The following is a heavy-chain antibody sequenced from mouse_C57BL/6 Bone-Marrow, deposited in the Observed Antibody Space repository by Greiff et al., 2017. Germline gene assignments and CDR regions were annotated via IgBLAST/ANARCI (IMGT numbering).Heavy chain of an antibody. Sequence: EVMLVESGGGLVKPGGSLKLSCAASGFTFSSYAMSWVRQTPEKRLEWVATISDGGSYTYYPDNVKGRFTISRDNAKNNLYLQMSHLKSEDTAMYYCARNNWDGIAYGGQGTLVTVSA. CDR2: ISDGGSYT. CDR1: GFTFSSYA. D-gene: IGHD4-1*01. V-gene: IGHV5-4*03. CDR3: ARNNWDGIAY. J-gene: IGHJ3*01.